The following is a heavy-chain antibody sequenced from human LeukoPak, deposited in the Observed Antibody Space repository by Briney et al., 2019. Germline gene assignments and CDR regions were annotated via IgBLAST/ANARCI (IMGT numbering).Heavy chain of an antibody. D-gene: IGHD5-12*01. V-gene: IGHV6-1*01. CDR3: GRDGGRGDVFFDY. J-gene: IGHJ4*02. Sequence: WVRQAPGQGLEWMGRTYYRSKWYNDYAVSVKSRISINPDTSKNQFSLQLNSVTPEDTAVYYCGRDGGRGDVFFDYWGQGPADPVSS. CDR2: TYYRSKWYN.